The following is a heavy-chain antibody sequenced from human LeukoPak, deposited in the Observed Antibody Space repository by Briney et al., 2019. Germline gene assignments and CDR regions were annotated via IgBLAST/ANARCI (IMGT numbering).Heavy chain of an antibody. J-gene: IGHJ3*02. CDR1: GFTVSTYG. D-gene: IGHD3-10*01. CDR3: AKDDRRGEVGWGAFDI. Sequence: QPGGSLRLSCAASGFTVSTYGMHWVRQAPGKGLEWVAFIRYDGSNKYYADSVKGRFTISRDNSKNTLYLQMNSLRAEDTAVYYCAKDDRRGEVGWGAFDIWGQGTMVTVSS. CDR2: IRYDGSNK. V-gene: IGHV3-30*02.